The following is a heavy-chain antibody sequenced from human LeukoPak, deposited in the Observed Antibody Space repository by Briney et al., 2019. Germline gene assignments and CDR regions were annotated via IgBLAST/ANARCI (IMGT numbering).Heavy chain of an antibody. CDR3: ARVPPYCSGGNCYSDPYYYYGMDV. CDR2: ISAYNGNT. J-gene: IGHJ6*02. V-gene: IGHV1-18*01. CDR1: GYTFTSYG. Sequence: ASVKVSCKASGYTFTSYGISWVRQAPGQGLEWMGWISAYNGNTNYAQKLQGSVTMTTDTSTGTAYMELRSLRSDDTAVYYCARVPPYCSGGNCYSDPYYYYGMDVWGQGTTVTVSS. D-gene: IGHD2-15*01.